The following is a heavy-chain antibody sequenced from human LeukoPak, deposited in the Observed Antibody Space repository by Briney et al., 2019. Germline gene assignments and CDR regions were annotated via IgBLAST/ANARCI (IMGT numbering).Heavy chain of an antibody. CDR3: ARPGGRIVGAHYYYYGMDV. V-gene: IGHV1-8*01. CDR1: GYTFTSYD. D-gene: IGHD1-26*01. J-gene: IGHJ6*02. CDR2: MNPNSGNT. Sequence: ASVKVSCKASGYTFTSYDINWVRQATGQGLEWMGWMNPNSGNTGYAQKFQGRVTMTRNTSISTAYMELSSLRSEDTAVYYCARPGGRIVGAHYYYYGMDVWGQGTTVTVSS.